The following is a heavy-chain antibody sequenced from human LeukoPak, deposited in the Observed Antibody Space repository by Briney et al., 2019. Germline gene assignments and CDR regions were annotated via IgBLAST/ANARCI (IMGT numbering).Heavy chain of an antibody. J-gene: IGHJ6*02. CDR2: ISAYNGNT. D-gene: IGHD2-8*01. Sequence: ASVKVSCKASGYTFTSYGISWVRQAPGQGLERMGWISAYNGNTNYAQKLQGRVTMTTDTSTSTAYMELRSLRSDDTAVYYCAREKGVYCTNGVCYAYYYYGMDVWGQGTTVTVSS. CDR3: AREKGVYCTNGVCYAYYYYGMDV. CDR1: GYTFTSYG. V-gene: IGHV1-18*01.